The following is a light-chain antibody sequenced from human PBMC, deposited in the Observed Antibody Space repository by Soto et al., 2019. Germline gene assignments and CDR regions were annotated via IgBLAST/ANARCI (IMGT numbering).Light chain of an antibody. CDR2: DVS. Sequence: QCVLTQPASVSGAPGQSITISYTGNSIDVGGYNFVSWYQQHPGKAPKLMIYDVSDRPSGVSNRFSGSKSGNTASLTISGLQAEDEADYYCSSYPSSFYVFGTGTKVTVL. J-gene: IGLJ1*01. CDR3: SSYPSSFYV. V-gene: IGLV2-14*01. CDR1: SIDVGGYNF.